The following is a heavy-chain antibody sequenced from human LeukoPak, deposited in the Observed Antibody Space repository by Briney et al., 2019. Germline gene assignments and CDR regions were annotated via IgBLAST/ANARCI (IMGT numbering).Heavy chain of an antibody. CDR3: ARDLGIVVVPAAPGY. CDR1: GFTFSSYW. Sequence: GGSLRLSCAASGFTFSSYWMSWVRQAPGKGLGWVANIKQDGSEKYYVDSVKGRFTISRDNAKNSLYLQMNSLRAEDTAVYYCARDLGIVVVPAAPGYWGQGTLVTVSS. V-gene: IGHV3-7*03. J-gene: IGHJ4*02. D-gene: IGHD2-2*03. CDR2: IKQDGSEK.